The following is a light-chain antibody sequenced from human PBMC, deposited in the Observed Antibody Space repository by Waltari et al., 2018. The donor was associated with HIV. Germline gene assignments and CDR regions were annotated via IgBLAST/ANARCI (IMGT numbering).Light chain of an antibody. CDR3: HQYTDYSTYS. CDR1: ETVDKW. V-gene: IGKV1-5*03. J-gene: IGKJ2*03. CDR2: MAS. Sequence: DIQLTQSPSTLSAFTGDRVNITCRASETVDKWLAWYQQKQGEAPKLLIYMASTLQHGVPSRFSGSGSGTEFTLTISSLQPDDSATYFCHQYTDYSTYSFGQGTKLEI.